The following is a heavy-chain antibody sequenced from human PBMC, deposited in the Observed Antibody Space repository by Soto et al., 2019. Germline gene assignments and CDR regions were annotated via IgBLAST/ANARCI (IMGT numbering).Heavy chain of an antibody. CDR1: NSVLTTSV. CDR3: AMGGGPYLRPLEI. V-gene: IGHV1-18*04. J-gene: IGHJ4*01. D-gene: IGHD2-15*01. CDR2: ISAYDCGT. Sequence: QALLEQSGPEVKKPGDSVRISCWLYNSVLTTSVITWLRQAPGQGLEWRGRISAYDCGTLSALKSRNTLVMTTDSMANMAYMQLWDLSFDDTVVYFCAMGGGPYLRPLEIWGQGTPVTVSS.